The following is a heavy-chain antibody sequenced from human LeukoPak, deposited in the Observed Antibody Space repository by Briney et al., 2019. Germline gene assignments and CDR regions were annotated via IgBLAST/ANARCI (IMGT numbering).Heavy chain of an antibody. D-gene: IGHD2-2*01. CDR2: INHSGST. Sequence: SETLSLTCAVYGESFSAYSWNWIRQSPGKGLEWIGEINHSGSTNYNPSLKSRVNISVDTSKNQTSKRQFSLKLNAVTAADTAVYYCTRERSTPGINWFDPWGQGTLVTVSS. CDR1: GESFSAYS. J-gene: IGHJ5*02. V-gene: IGHV4-34*01. CDR3: TRERSTPGINWFDP.